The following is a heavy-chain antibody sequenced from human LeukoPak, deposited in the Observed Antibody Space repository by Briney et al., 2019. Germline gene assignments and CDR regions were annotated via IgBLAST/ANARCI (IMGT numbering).Heavy chain of an antibody. D-gene: IGHD2-15*01. CDR3: ATTGFCTAGSCPAFDS. V-gene: IGHV1-2*02. Sequence: ASVKVSCKASGYTFTGPYVHWVRQAPGQGLEWMGWINLNSGVTQYVQKFQGKVTMTRDTSVNTAYMDLSRLRFDDTAIYYCATTGFCTAGSCPAFDSWGQGTLVTVSS. CDR1: GYTFTGPY. CDR2: INLNSGVT. J-gene: IGHJ4*02.